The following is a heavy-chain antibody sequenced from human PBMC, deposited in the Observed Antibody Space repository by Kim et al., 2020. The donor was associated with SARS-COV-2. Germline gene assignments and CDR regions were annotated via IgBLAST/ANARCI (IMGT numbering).Heavy chain of an antibody. Sequence: GGSLRLSCAASGFTFSSYWMHWVRQAPGKGLVWVSRISDGWSRTNYADSVKGRFTVSRDNSKNMLYLEMTSLRAEYTALYYCVKRGYSSTSSFDYWGQGTLVTVSS. CDR2: ISDGWSRT. V-gene: IGHV3-74*01. J-gene: IGHJ4*02. D-gene: IGHD6-13*01. CDR3: VKRGYSSTSSFDY. CDR1: GFTFSSYW.